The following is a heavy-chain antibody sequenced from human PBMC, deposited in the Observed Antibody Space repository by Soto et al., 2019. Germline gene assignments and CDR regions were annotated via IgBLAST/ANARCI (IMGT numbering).Heavy chain of an antibody. CDR3: ATDRRYSGYDSHVSPFDY. D-gene: IGHD5-12*01. J-gene: IGHJ4*02. CDR1: GYTFSSYY. V-gene: IGHV1-46*01. CDR2: IDPNDGKT. Sequence: VKVSCKASGYTFSSYYIHWVRQAPGQGLEWIGRIDPNDGKTNYAQKFKGRLTMTEDTSTDTAYMELSSLRSEDTAMYYCATDRRYSGYDSHVSPFDYWGQGTLVTVSS.